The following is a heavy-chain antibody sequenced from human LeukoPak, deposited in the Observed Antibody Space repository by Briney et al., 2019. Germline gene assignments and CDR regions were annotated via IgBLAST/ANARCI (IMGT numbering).Heavy chain of an antibody. J-gene: IGHJ3*02. CDR1: GGSLRNYY. CDR3: ARSGWRDGYNSDAFDI. D-gene: IGHD5-24*01. Sequence: SETLSLTCNVSGGSLRNYYWSWIRQPPGKGLEWIGYISYSGNTNYNPSLKSRVSIIVGTSKNQFSLKLKSVTASDTAVYFCARSGWRDGYNSDAFDIWGQGTMVTVSS. V-gene: IGHV4-59*08. CDR2: ISYSGNT.